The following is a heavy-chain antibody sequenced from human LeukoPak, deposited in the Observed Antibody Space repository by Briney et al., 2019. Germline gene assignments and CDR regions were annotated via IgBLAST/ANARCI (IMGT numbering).Heavy chain of an antibody. CDR3: ARESGTYGYDH. J-gene: IGHJ4*02. Sequence: SETLSLTCTVSGGSVSSSYWNWIRQFPGNKLEWIGYIYYSGTTHYNPSFKSRVTISADTSKSQISLKLTSVTAADTAVYYCARESGTYGYDHWGQGTLVTVSS. V-gene: IGHV4-59*02. CDR1: GGSVSSSY. D-gene: IGHD5-24*01. CDR2: IYYSGTT.